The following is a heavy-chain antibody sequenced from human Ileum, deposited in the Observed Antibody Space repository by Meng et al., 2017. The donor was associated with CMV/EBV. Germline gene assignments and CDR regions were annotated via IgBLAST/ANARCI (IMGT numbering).Heavy chain of an antibody. CDR1: GFTFSIYE. Sequence: GESLKISCAASGFTFSIYEMNWVRQAPGKGLEWVAGIRSGGNIVYYADSVKGRFTISRDNAKNSLYLHWDSVTAGDTATYYCARAYDGFDIWGQGTTVTVSS. J-gene: IGHJ3*02. CDR2: IRSGGNIV. V-gene: IGHV3-48*03. CDR3: ARAYDGFDI.